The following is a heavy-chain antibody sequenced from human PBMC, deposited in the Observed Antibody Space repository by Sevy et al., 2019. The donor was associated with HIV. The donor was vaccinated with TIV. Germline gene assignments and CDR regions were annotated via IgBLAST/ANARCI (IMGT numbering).Heavy chain of an antibody. CDR3: ARASHVSGSYTNDY. Sequence: ASVKVYCRASGYTFTDYYLNWVRQAPGQGLEWMGWINPNNGGTEYAQRFQGRVAMTRDTSISTVYMELSRLRSDDTDVYYCARASHVSGSYTNDYWGQGTLVTVSS. D-gene: IGHD3-10*01. CDR2: INPNNGGT. V-gene: IGHV1-2*02. CDR1: GYTFTDYY. J-gene: IGHJ4*02.